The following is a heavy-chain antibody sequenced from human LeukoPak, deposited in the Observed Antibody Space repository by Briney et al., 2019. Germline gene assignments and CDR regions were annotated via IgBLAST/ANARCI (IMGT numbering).Heavy chain of an antibody. CDR3: ARVDYDFWSDDY. J-gene: IGHJ4*02. V-gene: IGHV3-48*01. CDR1: GFTFSSYS. D-gene: IGHD3-3*01. CDR2: IISSSSTI. Sequence: GGSLRLSCAASGFTFSSYSMNWVRQAPGKGLEWVSYIISSSSTIYYADSVKGRFTISRDNAKNSLYLQMNSLRAEDTAVYYCARVDYDFWSDDYWGQGTLVTVSS.